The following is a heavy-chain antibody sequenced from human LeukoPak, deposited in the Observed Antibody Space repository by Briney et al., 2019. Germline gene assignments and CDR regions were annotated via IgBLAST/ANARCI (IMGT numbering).Heavy chain of an antibody. CDR1: GFNFGSYA. J-gene: IGHJ4*02. V-gene: IGHV3-23*01. CDR3: ARGPKVPSPTYYFDY. Sequence: GGSLRLSCAASGFNFGSYAMTWVRQAPGKGLEWVSALSGSGGNTHYTDSVKGRFTISRDNSENTLYLQMNSLRAEDTAVYYCARGPKVPSPTYYFDYWGQGTLVIVSS. CDR2: LSGSGGNT.